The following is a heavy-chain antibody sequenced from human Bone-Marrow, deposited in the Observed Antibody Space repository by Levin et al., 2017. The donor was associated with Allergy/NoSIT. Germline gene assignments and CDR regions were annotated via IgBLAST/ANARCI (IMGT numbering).Heavy chain of an antibody. CDR3: TTEDIVVVPAAMIFDP. V-gene: IGHV3-15*01. CDR1: GFTFSNAW. J-gene: IGHJ5*02. Sequence: GGSLRLSCAASGFTFSNAWMSWVRQAPGKGLEWVGRIKSKTDGGTTDYAAPVKGRFTISRDDSKNTLYLQMNSLKTEDTAVYYCTTEDIVVVPAAMIFDPWGQGTLVTVSS. CDR2: IKSKTDGGTT. D-gene: IGHD2-2*01.